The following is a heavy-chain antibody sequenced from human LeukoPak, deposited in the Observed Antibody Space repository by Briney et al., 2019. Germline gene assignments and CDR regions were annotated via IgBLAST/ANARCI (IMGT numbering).Heavy chain of an antibody. V-gene: IGHV4-39*01. D-gene: IGHD3-10*01. Sequence: GSLRLSCAASGFSFNNYAMVWVRQPPGKGLEWIGSIYDSGSTYYNPSLKSRVTISVDTSKNQFSLKLNSVTAADTAVYYCARHYGPWGQGTLVTVSS. J-gene: IGHJ5*02. CDR2: IYDSGST. CDR1: GFSFNNYA. CDR3: ARHYGP.